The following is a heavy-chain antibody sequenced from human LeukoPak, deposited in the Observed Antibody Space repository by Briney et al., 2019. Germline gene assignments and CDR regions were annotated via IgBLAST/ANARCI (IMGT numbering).Heavy chain of an antibody. CDR1: GGSISTGYNY. CDR2: VSYSGGT. CDR3: SKAAGYDSSGYPYS. V-gene: IGHV4-61*01. Sequence: NPSETLSLTCSVSGGSISTGYNYWSWIRQPPGKGLEWIGHVSYSGGTNYNPSLKSRVTISVDTSKNQVSLKLSSVTPADTAVYYCSKAAGYDSSGYPYSWGQGTLVTVSS. J-gene: IGHJ4*02. D-gene: IGHD3-22*01.